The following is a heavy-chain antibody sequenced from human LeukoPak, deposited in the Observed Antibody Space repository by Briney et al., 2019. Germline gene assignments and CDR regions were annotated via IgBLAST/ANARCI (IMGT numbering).Heavy chain of an antibody. CDR3: AKELDCGGDCYSFQH. CDR1: GFTFSSYG. D-gene: IGHD2-21*02. V-gene: IGHV3-30*18. J-gene: IGHJ1*01. Sequence: GRSLRLSCAASGFTFSSYGMHWVRQAPGKGLEWVAVISYDGSNKYYADSVKGRFTISRDNSKNTLYLQMNSLRAEDTAVYYCAKELDCGGDCYSFQHWGQGTLVTVSS. CDR2: ISYDGSNK.